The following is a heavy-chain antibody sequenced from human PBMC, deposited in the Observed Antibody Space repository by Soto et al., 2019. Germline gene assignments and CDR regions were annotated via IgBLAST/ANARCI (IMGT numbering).Heavy chain of an antibody. Sequence: KLYWRGVGGVCSSWCMRCLRMEDGQGLEWMGGIIPIFGTANYAQKFQGRVTITADESTSTAYMELSSLRSEDTAVYYCARRNYYDSSGYNRGDAFDIWGQGTMVTVSS. V-gene: IGHV1-69*01. CDR3: ARRNYYDSSGYNRGDAFDI. CDR1: GGVCSSWC. J-gene: IGHJ3*02. CDR2: IIPIFGTA. D-gene: IGHD3-22*01.